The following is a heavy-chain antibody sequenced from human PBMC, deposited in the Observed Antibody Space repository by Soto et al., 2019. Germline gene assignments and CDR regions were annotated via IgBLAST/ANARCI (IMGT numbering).Heavy chain of an antibody. CDR3: ARLQYSAAAGGSRMDV. J-gene: IGHJ6*02. D-gene: IGHD6-13*01. Sequence: PSETLSLTCTVSGGSISSSSDYWGWIRQPPGKGLEWIGSIYYSGSTYYNPSLKSRVTISVDTSKNQFSLKLSSVTAADTAMYYCARLQYSAAAGGSRMDVWGQGTTVTVSS. CDR2: IYYSGST. CDR1: GGSISSSSDY. V-gene: IGHV4-39*01.